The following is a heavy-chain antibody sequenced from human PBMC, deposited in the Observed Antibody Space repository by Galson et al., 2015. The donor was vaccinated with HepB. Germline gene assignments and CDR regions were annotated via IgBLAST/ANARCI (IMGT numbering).Heavy chain of an antibody. CDR1: GFTFSSYA. D-gene: IGHD2-2*01. CDR3: AKVRCSSTSCPYGMDV. Sequence: SLRLSCAASGFTFSSYAMSWVRQAPGKGLEWVSAISGSGGSTYYADSVKGRFTISRDNSKNTLYLQMNSLRAEDTAVYYCAKVRCSSTSCPYGMDVWGQGTTVTVSS. J-gene: IGHJ6*02. V-gene: IGHV3-23*01. CDR2: ISGSGGST.